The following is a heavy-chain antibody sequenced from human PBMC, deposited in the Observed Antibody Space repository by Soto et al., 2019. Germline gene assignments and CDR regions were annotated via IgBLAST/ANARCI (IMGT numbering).Heavy chain of an antibody. CDR3: ARDILTTTGTTGAGAMDV. J-gene: IGHJ6*02. V-gene: IGHV1-2*04. Sequence: ASVKVSCKTSGYTFTGYYIHWVRQAPGQGLEWMGWINPNSGGTSNTQKYQGWVTMTRDTSTSTAYLEVSRLRSDDTAVYYCARDILTTTGTTGAGAMDVWGQGTTVTVSS. CDR2: INPNSGGT. CDR1: GYTFTGYY. D-gene: IGHD4-4*01.